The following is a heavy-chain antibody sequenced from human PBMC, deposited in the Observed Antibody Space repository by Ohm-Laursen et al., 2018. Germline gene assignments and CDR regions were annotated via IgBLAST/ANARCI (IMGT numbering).Heavy chain of an antibody. V-gene: IGHV3-11*06. D-gene: IGHD3-10*01. Sequence: SLRLSCTASGFTFSDYYMSWIRQAPGKGLEWVSGISWNSGSIGYADSVKGRFTVSRDNAKKSLYLQMNSLRAEDTAVYYCARDSGDRAVDYWGQGTLVTVSS. CDR1: GFTFSDYY. CDR3: ARDSGDRAVDY. CDR2: ISWNSGSI. J-gene: IGHJ4*02.